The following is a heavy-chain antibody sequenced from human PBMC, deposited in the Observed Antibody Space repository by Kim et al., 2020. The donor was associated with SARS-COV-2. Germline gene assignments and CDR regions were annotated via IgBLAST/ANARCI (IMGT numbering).Heavy chain of an antibody. V-gene: IGHV3-48*03. CDR1: GFTFSSYE. J-gene: IGHJ6*02. CDR3: SRVPKSISWAFNYVMDV. Sequence: GGSLRLSCAASGFTFSSYEMNWVRQAPGKGLEWVSSGSTIPYADSVKGCFTISRDNAKNSLYLQMNSLRAADTAVYYCSRVPKSISWAFNYVMDVWGPGT. CDR2: SGSTI. D-gene: IGHD2-21*01.